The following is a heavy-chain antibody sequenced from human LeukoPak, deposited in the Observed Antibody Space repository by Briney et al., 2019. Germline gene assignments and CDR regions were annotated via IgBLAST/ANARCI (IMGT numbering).Heavy chain of an antibody. CDR2: IYPGDSDT. Sequence: GESLKISCKGSGYSFTSYWIGWVRQMPGKGLEWMGIIYPGDSDTRYSPSFQGQVTISADKSISTAYLQWSSLKASDTAMYCCARRTYYYDSSGYTNPYFDYWGQGTLVTVSS. CDR1: GYSFTSYW. CDR3: ARRTYYYDSSGYTNPYFDY. J-gene: IGHJ4*02. V-gene: IGHV5-51*01. D-gene: IGHD3-22*01.